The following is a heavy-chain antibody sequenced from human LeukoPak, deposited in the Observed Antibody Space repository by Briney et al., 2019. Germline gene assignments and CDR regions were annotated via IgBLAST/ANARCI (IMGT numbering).Heavy chain of an antibody. CDR3: ARELYDFWSGYPSSYMDV. J-gene: IGHJ6*03. V-gene: IGHV4-59*12. CDR2: IYHSGST. D-gene: IGHD3-3*01. CDR1: GGSISSYY. Sequence: SETLSLTCTVSGGSISSYYWSWIRQPPGKGLEWIGYIYHSGSTYYNPSLKSRVTISVDRSKNQFSLKLSSVTAADTAVYYCARELYDFWSGYPSSYMDVWGKGTTVTVSS.